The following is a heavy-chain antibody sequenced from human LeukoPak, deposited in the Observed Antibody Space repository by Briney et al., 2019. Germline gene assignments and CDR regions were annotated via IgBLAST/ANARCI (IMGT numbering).Heavy chain of an antibody. V-gene: IGHV3-7*01. CDR2: IKQDGSEK. CDR3: ARARTVVTPRYFDY. CDR1: GFTFSIYW. Sequence: PGGSLRLSCAAFGFTFSIYWMSWVRQAPGKGLEWVANIKQDGSEKYYVDSVKGRFTISRDNAKNSLYLQMNSLRAEDTAVYYCARARTVVTPRYFDYWGQGTLVTVSS. J-gene: IGHJ4*02. D-gene: IGHD4-23*01.